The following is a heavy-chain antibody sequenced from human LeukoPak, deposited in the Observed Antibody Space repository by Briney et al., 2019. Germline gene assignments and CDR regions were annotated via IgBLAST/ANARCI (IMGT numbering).Heavy chain of an antibody. CDR2: INPTGTSS. V-gene: IGHV1-18*01. J-gene: IGHJ3*02. CDR3: ARDKAASPRAVTMIVVDGDAFDI. CDR1: GYTFTNYG. Sequence: ASVKVSCKASGYTFTNYGISWVRQAPGQGLEWVGLINPTGTSSWSAQKLQGRVTMTTDTSTSTAYMELRSLRSDDTAVYYCARDKAASPRAVTMIVVDGDAFDIWGQGTMVTVSS. D-gene: IGHD3-22*01.